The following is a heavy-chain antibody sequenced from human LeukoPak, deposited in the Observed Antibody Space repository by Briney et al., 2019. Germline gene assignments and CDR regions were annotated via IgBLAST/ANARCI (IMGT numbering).Heavy chain of an antibody. Sequence: GGSLRLSCAASGFTFSSYWMSWVRQAPGKGLEWVANIKQDGSEKYYVDSVKGRFTISRDNAKNSLYLQMNSLRAEDTAVYCCARDGRVWFGELFYVWGQGTLVTVSS. D-gene: IGHD3-10*01. J-gene: IGHJ4*02. V-gene: IGHV3-7*01. CDR2: IKQDGSEK. CDR1: GFTFSSYW. CDR3: ARDGRVWFGELFYV.